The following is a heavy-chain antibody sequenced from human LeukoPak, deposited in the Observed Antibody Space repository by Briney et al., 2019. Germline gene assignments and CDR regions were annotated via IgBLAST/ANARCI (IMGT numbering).Heavy chain of an antibody. D-gene: IGHD2-15*01. CDR2: TYTSGST. Sequence: SETLSLTCTVSGGSLSSYYWSWIRQPAGKGPEWIGRTYTSGSTNYNPSLKSRVPMSVDTSKNQFSLKLSSVTAADTAVYYCARGGAGYCSGGSCYVDYWGQGTLVTVSS. J-gene: IGHJ4*02. CDR1: GGSLSSYY. V-gene: IGHV4-4*07. CDR3: ARGGAGYCSGGSCYVDY.